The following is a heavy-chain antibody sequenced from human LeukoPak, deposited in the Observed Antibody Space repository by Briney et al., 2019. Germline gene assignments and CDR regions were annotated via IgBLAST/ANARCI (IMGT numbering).Heavy chain of an antibody. V-gene: IGHV4-4*07. D-gene: IGHD3-22*01. J-gene: IGHJ4*02. CDR2: IYTSGST. Sequence: PSETLSLTCTVSGRSISSYYWSSLRQPAGKGLEWIGRIYTSGSTNYNPSLKSRVTLSVDTSQNQFSLKMSSVTAADTAVYYCARDGSSGYYYWGQGTLVTVSS. CDR1: GRSISSYY. CDR3: ARDGSSGYYY.